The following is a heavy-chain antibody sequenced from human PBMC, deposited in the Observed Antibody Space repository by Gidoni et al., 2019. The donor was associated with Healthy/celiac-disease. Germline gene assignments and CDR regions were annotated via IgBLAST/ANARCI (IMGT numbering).Heavy chain of an antibody. CDR1: GFTFDDYA. V-gene: IGHV3-9*01. CDR3: AKRDYFDISGYYYDY. Sequence: EVQLVESGGGLVQPGRSLGLSCAAPGFTFDDYALHWVRQAPGKGLELVSGLSWNRGSIGYSDPVKGPFTIFRDNSKNSLFLQMNSLRAEDTGLYYCAKRDYFDISGYYYDYWGQGTLVAVSS. J-gene: IGHJ4*02. CDR2: LSWNRGSI. D-gene: IGHD3-22*01.